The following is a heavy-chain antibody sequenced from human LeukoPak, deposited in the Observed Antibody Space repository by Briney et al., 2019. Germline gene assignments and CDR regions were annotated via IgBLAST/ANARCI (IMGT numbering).Heavy chain of an antibody. D-gene: IGHD3-22*01. CDR3: ARRNVAGSDSSGYYYDSLYFDY. CDR2: IYYSGST. J-gene: IGHJ4*02. Sequence: SETLSLTCTVPGGSISSSSYYWGWIRQPPGKGLEWIGSIYYSGSTYYNPTLKSRVTISVDTSKNQFSLKLSSVTAADTAVYYCARRNVAGSDSSGYYYDSLYFDYWGQGTLVTVSS. V-gene: IGHV4-39*01. CDR1: GGSISSSSYY.